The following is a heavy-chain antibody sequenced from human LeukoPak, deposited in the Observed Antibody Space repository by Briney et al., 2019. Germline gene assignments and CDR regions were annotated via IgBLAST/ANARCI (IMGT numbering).Heavy chain of an antibody. CDR1: GFTFSSYA. D-gene: IGHD2-2*01. V-gene: IGHV3-23*01. CDR3: AKDKGLFNEYQLRGSYYYMDV. Sequence: PGRSLRLSCAASGFTFSSYAMSWVRQAPGKGLEWVSAISGSGGSTYYADSVKGRFTISRDNSKNTLYLQMNSLRAEDTAVYYCAKDKGLFNEYQLRGSYYYMDVWGKGTTVTVSS. CDR2: ISGSGGST. J-gene: IGHJ6*03.